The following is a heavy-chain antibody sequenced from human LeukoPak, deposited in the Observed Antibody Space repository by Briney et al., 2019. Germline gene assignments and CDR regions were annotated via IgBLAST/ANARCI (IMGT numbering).Heavy chain of an antibody. V-gene: IGHV1-3*01. CDR1: GYIFTDYA. CDR3: ARGRGTSGSNRDFYYYYYMDV. D-gene: IGHD2-15*01. J-gene: IGHJ6*03. Sequence: ASVKVSCKASGYIFTDYAIHWLRQAPGQRPEWMGWMNGGNGNTKYSQRFQGRITLIRDTSAATAYMELSSLRHDDLAVYYCARGRGTSGSNRDFYYYYYMDVWGKGTTVTVSS. CDR2: MNGGNGNT.